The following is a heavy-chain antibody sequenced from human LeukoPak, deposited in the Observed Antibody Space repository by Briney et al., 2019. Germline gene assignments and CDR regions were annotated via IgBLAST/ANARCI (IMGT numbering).Heavy chain of an antibody. V-gene: IGHV4-59*11. CDR3: ARSPLTCFVWFDP. CDR1: GGSISSHY. CDR2: IYYSGST. D-gene: IGHD3-16*01. Sequence: TETLSLTCTVSGGSISSHYWSWIRQPPGKGLEWIGYIYYSGSTNYNPSLKSRVTISVDTSKNQFSLKLSSVTAADTAVYYCARSPLTCFVWFDPWGQGTLVTVSS. J-gene: IGHJ5*02.